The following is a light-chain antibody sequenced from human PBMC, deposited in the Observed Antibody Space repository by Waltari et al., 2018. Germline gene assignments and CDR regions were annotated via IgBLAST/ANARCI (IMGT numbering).Light chain of an antibody. CDR1: SPNIGAGYD. J-gene: IGLJ1*01. CDR2: GNS. Sequence: QSVLTQPPSVSGAPGPRVTISCTGSSPNIGAGYDVHWYQQLPGTAPKLLIYGNSNRPAGVPDRFSGSKCGTSASLAISGLQAEDEADYYCQSYDSSLSGCVFGTGTTVTVL. CDR3: QSYDSSLSGCV. V-gene: IGLV1-40*01.